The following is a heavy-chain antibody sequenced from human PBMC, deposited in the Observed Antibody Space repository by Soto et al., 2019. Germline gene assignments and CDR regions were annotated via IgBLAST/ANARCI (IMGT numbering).Heavy chain of an antibody. J-gene: IGHJ5*02. CDR1: GFTFGDSY. Sequence: GGSLRLSCAGSGFTFGDSYMSWIRQAPGKGLEWLSYISPGSRYPAYADSVKGRFTISRDNAKRSLYLQMMSLTAEDTAIYYCVRAGGGGPFDPWGQGTMVTVSS. V-gene: IGHV3-11*06. CDR3: VRAGGGGPFDP. D-gene: IGHD2-15*01. CDR2: ISPGSRYP.